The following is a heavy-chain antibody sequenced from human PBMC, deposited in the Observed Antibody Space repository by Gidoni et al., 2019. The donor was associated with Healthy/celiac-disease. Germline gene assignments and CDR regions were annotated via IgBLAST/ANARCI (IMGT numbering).Heavy chain of an antibody. CDR1: GFTFRSYA. D-gene: IGHD3-10*01. CDR3: AKDMVNFDY. V-gene: IGHV3-23*01. CDR2: ISGSGGST. J-gene: IGHJ4*02. Sequence: EVQLSESGGGLVQPGGSLRLSCSASGFTFRSYAMSWVGQVPGEGMEGVSAISGSGGSTYYADSVKGRLTISRDNSKNTLYLQMNSLRAEDTAVYYCAKDMVNFDYWGQGTLVTVSS.